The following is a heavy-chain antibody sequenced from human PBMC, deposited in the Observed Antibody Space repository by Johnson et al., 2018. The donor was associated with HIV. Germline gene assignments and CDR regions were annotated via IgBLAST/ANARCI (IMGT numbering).Heavy chain of an antibody. D-gene: IGHD6-6*01. Sequence: VQLVESGGGLIQPGGSLRFSCAGSGFTVSRSYMSWVRQAPGKGLEWVSVIYSGGSTYYADSVKGRCTISRDNSKNTLHLQMNSLRAEDTAVYYCARDTSIAAARAFDIWGQGTMVTVSS. CDR1: GFTVSRSY. J-gene: IGHJ3*02. CDR2: IYSGGST. CDR3: ARDTSIAAARAFDI. V-gene: IGHV3-66*03.